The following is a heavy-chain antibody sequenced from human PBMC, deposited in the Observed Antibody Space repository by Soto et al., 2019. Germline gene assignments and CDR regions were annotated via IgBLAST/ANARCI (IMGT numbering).Heavy chain of an antibody. CDR3: AKGPKLELQPPFDP. CDR2: ISYDGSNK. V-gene: IGHV3-30*18. J-gene: IGHJ5*02. D-gene: IGHD1-26*01. Sequence: GGSLRLSCAASGFTFSSYGMHWVRQAPGKGLEWVAVISYDGSNKYYADSAKGRFTISRDNSKNTLYLQMNSLRAEDTAVYYCAKGPKLELQPPFDPWGQGTLVTVSS. CDR1: GFTFSSYG.